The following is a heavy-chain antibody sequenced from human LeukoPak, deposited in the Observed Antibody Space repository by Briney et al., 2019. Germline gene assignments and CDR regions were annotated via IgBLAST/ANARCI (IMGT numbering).Heavy chain of an antibody. J-gene: IGHJ2*01. CDR3: ARPDYGDHGDWYFDL. CDR2: IYTSGST. Sequence: PSQTLSLTCTVSGGSISSGSYYWSWIRQPAGKGLEWIGRIYTSGSTNYNPSLKSRVTISVDTSKNQFSLKLSSVTAADTAVYYCARPDYGDHGDWYFDLWGRGTLVTVSS. CDR1: GGSISSGSYY. D-gene: IGHD4-17*01. V-gene: IGHV4-61*02.